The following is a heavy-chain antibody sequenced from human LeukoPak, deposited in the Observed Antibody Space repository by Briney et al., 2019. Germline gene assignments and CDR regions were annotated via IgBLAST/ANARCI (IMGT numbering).Heavy chain of an antibody. V-gene: IGHV1-69*13. J-gene: IGHJ4*02. CDR3: ATMYDSNSHYLRDFDY. D-gene: IGHD4-11*01. CDR1: GGAFSNYA. CDR2: IIPLFRTP. Sequence: ASVKVSCKASGGAFSNYATSWVRQAPGQGLEWMGGIIPLFRTPNYAQRFLGRITITADESTKTVFMELRSLRSDDTAMYYCATMYDSNSHYLRDFDYWGQGTLVSVSS.